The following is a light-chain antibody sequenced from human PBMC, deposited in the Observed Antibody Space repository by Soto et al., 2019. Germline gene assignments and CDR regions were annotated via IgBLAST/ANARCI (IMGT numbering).Light chain of an antibody. Sequence: QSVLTQPPSASGTPGQRVTISCSGSSSNIGSNYVYWYQQLPGTAPKLLIYRNNQRPSGVPDRFSGSKSGTSASLAISGLRSEDEDDYYCAAWDDSMSGPHYVFGNGTKV. V-gene: IGLV1-47*01. CDR1: SSNIGSNY. J-gene: IGLJ1*01. CDR2: RNN. CDR3: AAWDDSMSGPHYV.